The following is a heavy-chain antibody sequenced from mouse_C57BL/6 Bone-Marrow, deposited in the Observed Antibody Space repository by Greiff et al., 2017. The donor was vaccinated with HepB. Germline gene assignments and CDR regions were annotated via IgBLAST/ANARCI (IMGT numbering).Heavy chain of an antibody. CDR2: INYDGSST. CDR1: GFTFSDYY. CDR3: ARVGWYCDF. Sequence: EVMLVESEGGLVQPGSSMKLSCTASGFTFSDYYMAWVRQVPEKGLEWVANINYDGSSTYYLDSLKSRFIISRDNAKNILYLQMSSLKSGDTATYYCARVGWYCDFWGTGTTVTVSS. V-gene: IGHV5-16*01. J-gene: IGHJ1*03.